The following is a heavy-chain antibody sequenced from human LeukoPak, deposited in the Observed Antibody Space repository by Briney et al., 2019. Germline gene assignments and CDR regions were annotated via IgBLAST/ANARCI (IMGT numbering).Heavy chain of an antibody. Sequence: SETLSLTCAVYGGSFSGYYWSWIRQPPGKGLEWIGEINHSGSTNYNPSLMSGVTILVDTSKNQLSLKLSSVTAADKAVYYCARSCRILDIVATIRARLGGNGFDIWGQGTMVTVSS. D-gene: IGHD5-12*01. CDR2: INHSGST. V-gene: IGHV4-34*01. CDR1: GGSFSGYY. J-gene: IGHJ3*02. CDR3: ARSCRILDIVATIRARLGGNGFDI.